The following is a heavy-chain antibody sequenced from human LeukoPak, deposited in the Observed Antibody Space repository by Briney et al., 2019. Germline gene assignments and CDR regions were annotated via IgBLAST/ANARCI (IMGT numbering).Heavy chain of an antibody. J-gene: IGHJ6*02. Sequence: QSGGSLRLSCAASGFTFSGYSLTWVRQAPGRGLEWVASIKQDGSEKSYVDSVKGRFTISRDNAKNSLYLQMNSLAAEDTAVCYCASGGGSGTYIPYYYYVMDVWGQGTTVTVSS. CDR1: GFTFSGYS. V-gene: IGHV3-7*01. CDR3: ASGGGSGTYIPYYYYVMDV. CDR2: IKQDGSEK. D-gene: IGHD3-10*01.